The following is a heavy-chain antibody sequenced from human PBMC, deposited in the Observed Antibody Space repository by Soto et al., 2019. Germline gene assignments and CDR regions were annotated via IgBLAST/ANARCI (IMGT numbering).Heavy chain of an antibody. CDR3: ARDQGYYDSGGYYKP. V-gene: IGHV1-18*01. J-gene: IGHJ5*02. D-gene: IGHD3-10*01. Sequence: ASVKVSFKASGYTFTSYGISWGRQAPGQGLEWMGWINAYNGNTNYSQKLQGRVTITRDTSATTAYMELSSLRSEDTAVYYCARDQGYYDSGGYYKPWGQGTLVTVSS. CDR1: GYTFTSYG. CDR2: INAYNGNT.